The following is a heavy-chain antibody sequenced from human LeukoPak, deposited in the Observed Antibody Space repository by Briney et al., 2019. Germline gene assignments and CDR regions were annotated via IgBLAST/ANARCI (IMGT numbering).Heavy chain of an antibody. J-gene: IGHJ3*02. D-gene: IGHD2-21*01. CDR2: IKHDGSEK. CDR1: GFTFSNYW. CDR3: ARWGQLLFRGDVDAFDI. V-gene: IGHV3-7*01. Sequence: PGGSLRLSCEASGFTFSNYWMNWVRQAPGQGLELVANIKHDGSEKYYVDSVRGRFTISRDNANNSLYLQMNSLRAEDTAVYYCARWGQLLFRGDVDAFDIWGQGTMVTVSS.